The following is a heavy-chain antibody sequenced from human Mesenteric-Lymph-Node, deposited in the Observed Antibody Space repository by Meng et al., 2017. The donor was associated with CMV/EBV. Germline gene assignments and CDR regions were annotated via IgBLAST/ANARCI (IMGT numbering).Heavy chain of an antibody. Sequence: GGSLRLSCAASGFTFINYAMSWVRQAPGKGLEWVSAILGGNGNTYYADSVKGRFTISRGNSKNTLSLQMNSLRAEDTAVYYCAKVMDASGSSWGHWGQGALVTVSS. CDR2: ILGGNGNT. CDR3: AKVMDASGSSWGH. D-gene: IGHD3-10*01. J-gene: IGHJ4*02. CDR1: GFTFINYA. V-gene: IGHV3-23*01.